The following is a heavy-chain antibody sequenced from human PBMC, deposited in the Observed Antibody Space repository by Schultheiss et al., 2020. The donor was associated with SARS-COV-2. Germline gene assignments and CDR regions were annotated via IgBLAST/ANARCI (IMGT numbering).Heavy chain of an antibody. J-gene: IGHJ4*02. Sequence: GGSLRLSCAASGFTFSGSAMHWVRQAPGKGLEWVSGISWNSGSIGYADSVKGRFTISRDNAKNSLYLQMNSLRAEDTALYYCAKSQGTTEAFDYWGQGTLVTVSS. V-gene: IGHV3-9*01. CDR2: ISWNSGSI. CDR1: GFTFSGSA. D-gene: IGHD1-1*01. CDR3: AKSQGTTEAFDY.